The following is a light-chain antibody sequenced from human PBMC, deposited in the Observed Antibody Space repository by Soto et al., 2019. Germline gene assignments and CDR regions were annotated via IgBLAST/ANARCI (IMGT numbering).Light chain of an antibody. Sequence: EIVLTQSPGTLSLSPVGRVTLSFRASQYINTRLAWYQHRPGQAPRLLIYQTSIRAAGIPARFSASGSGTEFTLTIASLQPDDFATYYCQQYETFSGTFGPGTKVDIK. CDR3: QQYETFSGT. CDR1: QYINTR. CDR2: QTS. J-gene: IGKJ1*01. V-gene: IGKV3D-15*01.